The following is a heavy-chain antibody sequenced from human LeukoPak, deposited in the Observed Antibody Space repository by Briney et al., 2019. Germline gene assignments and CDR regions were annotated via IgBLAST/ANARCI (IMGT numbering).Heavy chain of an antibody. CDR1: GFTFSSYA. CDR2: ISSSCSTI. D-gene: IGHD3-10*02. CDR3: AELGITMIGGV. V-gene: IGHV3-48*03. J-gene: IGHJ6*04. Sequence: GGSLRLSCAASGFTFSSYAMNWVRQAPGKGLEWVSYISSSCSTIYYADSVKGRFTISRDNAKNSLYLQMNSLRAEDTAVYYCAELGITMIGGVWGKGTTVTISS.